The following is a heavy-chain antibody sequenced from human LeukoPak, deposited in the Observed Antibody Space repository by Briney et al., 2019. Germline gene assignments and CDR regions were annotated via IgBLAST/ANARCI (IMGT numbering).Heavy chain of an antibody. CDR1: GFTFSTYN. Sequence: PGGSLRLSCAASGFTFSTYNMNWVRQAPGKGLEWVSAISSSSSYIYYADSVKGRFTISRDNAKNSLYLQMNSLRAEDTAVYYCARFIREAAGWGYYYYYYMDVWGKGTTVTVSS. D-gene: IGHD6-19*01. V-gene: IGHV3-21*01. CDR2: ISSSSSYI. CDR3: ARFIREAAGWGYYYYYYMDV. J-gene: IGHJ6*03.